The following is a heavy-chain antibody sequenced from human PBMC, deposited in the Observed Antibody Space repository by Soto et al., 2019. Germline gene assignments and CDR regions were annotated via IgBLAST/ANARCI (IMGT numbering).Heavy chain of an antibody. V-gene: IGHV1-69*01. Sequence: QVQLVQSGAEVKKPGSSVKVSCKAPGGTFSSYAISWVRQAPGQGLEWMGGIIPIFGTAKYAQKFQGRVTITVDESTSTGYKELSSLRSEDTAVYYCARSQGGSSSLDIYYYYYYGMDVWGQGTTVTVSS. CDR1: GGTFSSYA. J-gene: IGHJ6*02. CDR3: ARSQGGSSSLDIYYYYYYGMDV. D-gene: IGHD2-15*01. CDR2: IIPIFGTA.